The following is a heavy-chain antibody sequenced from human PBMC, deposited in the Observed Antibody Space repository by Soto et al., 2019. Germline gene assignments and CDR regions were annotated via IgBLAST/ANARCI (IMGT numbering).Heavy chain of an antibody. CDR1: GVTFSSYA. J-gene: IGHJ5*02. V-gene: IGHV1-69*06. Sequence: GASVKVSCKASGVTFSSYAISWVRQAPGQGLEWMGGIIPIFGTANYAQKFQGRVTITADKSTSTAYMELSSLRSEDTAVYYCAREFYYGSGSDNWFDPWGQGTLVTVSS. CDR2: IIPIFGTA. CDR3: AREFYYGSGSDNWFDP. D-gene: IGHD3-10*01.